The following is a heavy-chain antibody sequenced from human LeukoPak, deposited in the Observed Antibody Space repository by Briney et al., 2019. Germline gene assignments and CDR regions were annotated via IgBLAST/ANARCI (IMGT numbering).Heavy chain of an antibody. Sequence: GASVTVSFKSSVYTFTSCDINWVGQATGQGLEWMGWMNPNSGNTGYGQSFQGRITMTRDISIGTAYMELSNLTSEDTAIYYCTRGSSGRRDNWGQGTLVTVSA. CDR2: MNPNSGNT. J-gene: IGHJ4*02. V-gene: IGHV1-8*01. D-gene: IGHD6-19*01. CDR1: VYTFTSCD. CDR3: TRGSSGRRDN.